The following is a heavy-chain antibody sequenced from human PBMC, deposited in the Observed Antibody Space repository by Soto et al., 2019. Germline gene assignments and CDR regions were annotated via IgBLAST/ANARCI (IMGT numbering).Heavy chain of an antibody. J-gene: IGHJ4*02. CDR2: VKHSGTT. CDR1: GGSVSGYY. D-gene: IGHD2-2*01. Sequence: QVQLQQWGAGLLKPSETLSLTCAVYGGSVSGYYGTWIRQSPEKGLEWIGEVKHSGTTYYSPSLKSRVTISVHTPKIQLSMTKSSVTVANTGVYYCARGIGYCSSINCYSSRRLRFDSWGQGTLVTVSS. V-gene: IGHV4-34*01. CDR3: ARGIGYCSSINCYSSRRLRFDS.